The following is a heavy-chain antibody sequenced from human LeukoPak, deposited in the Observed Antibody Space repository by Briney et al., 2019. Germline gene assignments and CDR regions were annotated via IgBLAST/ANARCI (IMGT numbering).Heavy chain of an antibody. Sequence: PSETLSLTCTVSGGSISSYYWSWIRQPPGKGLEWIGYIYYSGSTNYNPSLKSRVTISVDTSKNQFSLKLSSVTAADTAVYYCARVPRRSLYYYYGMDVWGQGTTVTVSS. D-gene: IGHD1-14*01. J-gene: IGHJ6*02. CDR2: IYYSGST. CDR3: ARVPRRSLYYYYGMDV. V-gene: IGHV4-59*01. CDR1: GGSISSYY.